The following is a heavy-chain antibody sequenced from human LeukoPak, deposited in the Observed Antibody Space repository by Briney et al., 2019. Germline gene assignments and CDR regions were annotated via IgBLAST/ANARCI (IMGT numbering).Heavy chain of an antibody. CDR1: GFTFSSDG. CDR3: AKRSWLAAAGTFDY. D-gene: IGHD6-13*01. J-gene: IGHJ4*02. Sequence: GGPLRLSCAASGFTFSSDGMHWVRQAPGKGLEWVAFIRDDGSNKYYADSVKGRFTISRDNSKNTLYLQMNSLRAEDTAVYYCAKRSWLAAAGTFDYWGQGTLVTVSS. V-gene: IGHV3-30*02. CDR2: IRDDGSNK.